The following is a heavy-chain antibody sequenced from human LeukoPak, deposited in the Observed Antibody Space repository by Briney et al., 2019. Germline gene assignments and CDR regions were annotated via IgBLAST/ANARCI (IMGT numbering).Heavy chain of an antibody. V-gene: IGHV3-66*01. CDR1: GLTVSSNY. J-gene: IGHJ4*02. Sequence: PGGSLRLSCAASGLTVSSNYMSWVRQAPGKGLEWVSVIYSGGTTYYADSVKGRFIISRDNSKNTLYLQMNSLRVEDTAVYYCAREGRDEGRYFDYWGQGTLVTVSS. CDR3: AREGRDEGRYFDY. CDR2: IYSGGTT.